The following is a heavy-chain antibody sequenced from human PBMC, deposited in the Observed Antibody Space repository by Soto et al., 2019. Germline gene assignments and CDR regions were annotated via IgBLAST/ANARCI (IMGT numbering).Heavy chain of an antibody. V-gene: IGHV1-8*01. J-gene: IGHJ4*02. D-gene: IGHD3-10*01. CDR2: MNPNSGNT. Sequence: ASVKVSCKASGYTFTSYDINWVRQATGQGLEWMGWMNPNSGNTGYAQKFQGRVTMTRNTSISTAYMELSSLRSEDTAVYYCARVSSGSRLPDYWGQGTLVTVSS. CDR1: GYTFTSYD. CDR3: ARVSSGSRLPDY.